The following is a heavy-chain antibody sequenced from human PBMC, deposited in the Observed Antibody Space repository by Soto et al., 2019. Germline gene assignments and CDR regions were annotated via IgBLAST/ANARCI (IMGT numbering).Heavy chain of an antibody. CDR3: AKDRGYSVNWYTGDC. D-gene: IGHD6-13*01. Sequence: EVQLLESGGGLVQPGGSLRLSCAASGFTFSNYAMTWVRQAPGKGLEWVSSISGGGGTTYYADSVKGRFTISRDISNNTLFLQMNSLRAEDTAVYFCAKDRGYSVNWYTGDCWGPGTLVTVSS. J-gene: IGHJ4*02. CDR2: ISGGGGTT. V-gene: IGHV3-23*01. CDR1: GFTFSNYA.